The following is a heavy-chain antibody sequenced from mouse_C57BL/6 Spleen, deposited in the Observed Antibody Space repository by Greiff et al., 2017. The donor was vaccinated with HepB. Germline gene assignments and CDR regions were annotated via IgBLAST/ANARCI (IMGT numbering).Heavy chain of an antibody. J-gene: IGHJ4*01. CDR1: GYTFTSYG. Sequence: VQVVESGAELARPGASVKLSCKASGYTFTSYGISWVKQRTGQGLEWIGEIYPRRGNTYYNEKFKGKATLTADKSSSTAYMELRSLTSEDSAVYFCASCENSGAMDYWGQGTSVTVSS. CDR3: ASCENSGAMDY. CDR2: IYPRRGNT. V-gene: IGHV1-81*01.